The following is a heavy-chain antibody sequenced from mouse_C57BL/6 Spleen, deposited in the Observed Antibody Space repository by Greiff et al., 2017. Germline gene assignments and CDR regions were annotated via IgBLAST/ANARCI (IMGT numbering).Heavy chain of an antibody. CDR3: ARDYYGSSYWAY. CDR2: INPNNGGT. D-gene: IGHD1-1*01. CDR1: GYTFTDYY. V-gene: IGHV1-26*01. J-gene: IGHJ3*01. Sequence: VQLQQSGPELVKPGASVKISCKASGYTFTDYYMNWVKQSHGKSLEWIGDINPNNGGTSYNQKFKGKATLTVDKSSSTAYMELRSLTSEDSAVYYCARDYYGSSYWAYWGQGTLVTVSA.